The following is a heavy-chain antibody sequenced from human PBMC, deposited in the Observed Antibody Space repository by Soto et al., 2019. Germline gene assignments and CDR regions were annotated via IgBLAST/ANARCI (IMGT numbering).Heavy chain of an antibody. Sequence: PGEALKISLKVAGYRFHHYFISWGRQMPMKVLEWMGRIDPSDSRTNYSPSFQGHVTMSVDKSMNTAWMDWISRKDSDPALYYCVRLVSQEVDNWGQGTLDTVSS. CDR2: IDPSDSRT. CDR3: VRLVSQEVDN. V-gene: IGHV5-10-1*01. CDR1: GYRFHHYF. J-gene: IGHJ4*02.